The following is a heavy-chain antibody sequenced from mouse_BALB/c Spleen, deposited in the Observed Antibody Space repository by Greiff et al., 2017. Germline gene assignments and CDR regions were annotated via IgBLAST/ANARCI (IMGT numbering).Heavy chain of an antibody. Sequence: EVNLVESGGGLVKPGGSLKLSCAASGFTFSSYAMSWVRQTPEKRLEWVASISSGGSTYYPDSVKGRFTISRDNARNILYLQMSSLRSEDTAMYYCARGDYDAYYYAMDYWGQGTSVTVSS. CDR2: ISSGGST. CDR3: ARGDYDAYYYAMDY. D-gene: IGHD2-4*01. CDR1: GFTFSSYA. J-gene: IGHJ4*01. V-gene: IGHV5-6-5*01.